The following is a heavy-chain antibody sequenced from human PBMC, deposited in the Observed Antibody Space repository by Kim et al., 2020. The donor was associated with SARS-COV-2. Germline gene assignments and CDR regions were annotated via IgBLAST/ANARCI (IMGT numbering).Heavy chain of an antibody. CDR2: IRSETYGGTT. CDR1: GFTFGDYA. D-gene: IGHD4-17*01. Sequence: GGSLRLSCTASGFTFGDYAMSWFRRAPGMGLGWVGFIRSETYGGTTEYAASVKGRFSISRDDSESVAYLQMNSLRTEDSAVYYCARGGDFGDLGSDSWGQGTLVTVSS. J-gene: IGHJ4*02. V-gene: IGHV3-49*03. CDR3: ARGGDFGDLGSDS.